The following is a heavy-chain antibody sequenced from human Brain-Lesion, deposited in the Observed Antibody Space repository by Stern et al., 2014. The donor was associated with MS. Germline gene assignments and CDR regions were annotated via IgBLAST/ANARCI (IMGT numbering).Heavy chain of an antibody. CDR3: ARLTGIIDS. CDR1: GGSISRSTYY. CDR2: IYYSGTT. J-gene: IGHJ4*02. V-gene: IGHV4-39*01. Sequence: QVQLVQSGPGLVKPSETLSLTCTVSGGSISRSTYYWGWIRRPPGKGLEWIGNIYYSGTTYYDPSLKSRVTISVHAATNQFSLKLNSVTAADTAVYYCARLTGIIDSWGQGTLVAVSS. D-gene: IGHD5-24*01.